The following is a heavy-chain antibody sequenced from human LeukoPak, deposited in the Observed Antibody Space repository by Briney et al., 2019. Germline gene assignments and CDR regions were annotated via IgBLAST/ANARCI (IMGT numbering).Heavy chain of an antibody. D-gene: IGHD2-15*01. CDR2: IIPIFGTA. V-gene: IGHV1-69*01. CDR3: ARVTTVSSAVVVVAATPVSPYYFDY. J-gene: IGHJ4*02. CDR1: GGTFSSYA. Sequence: ASVKVSCKASGGTFSSYAISWVRQAPGQGLEWMGGIIPIFGTANYAQKFQGRVTITADESTSTAYMELSSLRSDDTAVYYCARVTTVSSAVVVVAATPVSPYYFDYWGQETLVTVSS.